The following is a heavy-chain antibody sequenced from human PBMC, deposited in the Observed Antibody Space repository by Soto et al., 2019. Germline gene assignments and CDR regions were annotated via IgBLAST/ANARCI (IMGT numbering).Heavy chain of an antibody. V-gene: IGHV3-23*01. CDR1: GFTFSSYA. J-gene: IGHJ6*02. Sequence: PGGSLRLSCAASGFTFSSYAMSWVRQAPGKGLEWVSAISGSGGSTYYADSVKGRFTISRGNSKNTLYLQMNSLRAEDTAVYYCAKDSHPLYGDDPSLFYYGMDVWGQGTTVTVSS. CDR2: ISGSGGST. CDR3: AKDSHPLYGDDPSLFYYGMDV. D-gene: IGHD4-17*01.